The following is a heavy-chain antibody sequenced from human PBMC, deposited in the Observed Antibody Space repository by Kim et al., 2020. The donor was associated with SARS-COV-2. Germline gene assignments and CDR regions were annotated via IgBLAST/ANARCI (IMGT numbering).Heavy chain of an antibody. J-gene: IGHJ4*02. CDR3: ARTESSSARGG. CDR1: GFTFSSYS. D-gene: IGHD6-6*01. Sequence: GGSLRLSCAASGFTFSSYSMNWVRQAPGKGLEWVSYISSSSSTIYYADSVKGRFTISRDNAKNSLYLQMNSLRAEDTAVYYCARTESSSARGGWGQGTLVTVSS. CDR2: ISSSSSTI. V-gene: IGHV3-48*04.